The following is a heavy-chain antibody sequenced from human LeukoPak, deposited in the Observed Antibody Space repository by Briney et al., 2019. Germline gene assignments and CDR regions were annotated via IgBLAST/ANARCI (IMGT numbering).Heavy chain of an antibody. CDR1: GFTFSSYG. CDR3: AKEGRIAAAGGVDYFDY. Sequence: GGSLRLSCAASGFTFSSYGMHWVRQAPGKGLEWVAVISYDGSNKYYADSVKGRFTISRDNSKNTLYLQMNSLRAEDTAVYYCAKEGRIAAAGGVDYFDYWGQGTLVTVSS. J-gene: IGHJ4*02. CDR2: ISYDGSNK. V-gene: IGHV3-30*18. D-gene: IGHD6-13*01.